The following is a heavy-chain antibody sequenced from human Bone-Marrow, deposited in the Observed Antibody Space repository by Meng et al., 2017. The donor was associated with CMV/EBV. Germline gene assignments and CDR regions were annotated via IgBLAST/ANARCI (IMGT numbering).Heavy chain of an antibody. J-gene: IGHJ4*02. CDR2: IWYDGSNK. V-gene: IGHV3-33*06. CDR3: AKDRGSNWYGGADY. D-gene: IGHD6-13*01. CDR1: GFTFSAYG. Sequence: GESLKISCTASGFTFSAYGMHWVRQPPGKGLGWVKIIWYDGSNKYYADSVTGRFTIARDNSKNTRYLQMNSLTAEVTAVYYCAKDRGSNWYGGADYWGQGTLVTVSS.